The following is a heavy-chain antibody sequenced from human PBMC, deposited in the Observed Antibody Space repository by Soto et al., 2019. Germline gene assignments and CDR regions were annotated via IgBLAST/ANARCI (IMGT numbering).Heavy chain of an antibody. CDR3: ARVPYCGGDCYYFDY. J-gene: IGHJ4*02. Sequence: GGSLRLSCAASGFTVSSNYMSWVRQAPGKGLEWVSVIYSGGSTYYADSVKGRFTISRDNSKNTLYLQMNSLKTEDTAVYYCARVPYCGGDCYYFDYWGQGTLVTVSS. CDR1: GFTVSSNY. V-gene: IGHV3-66*01. D-gene: IGHD2-21*02. CDR2: IYSGGST.